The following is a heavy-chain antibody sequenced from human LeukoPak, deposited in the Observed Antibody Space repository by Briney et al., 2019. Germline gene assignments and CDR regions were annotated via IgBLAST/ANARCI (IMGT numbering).Heavy chain of an antibody. D-gene: IGHD4-23*01. Sequence: PGGSLRLSCAASGFTFSSYAMSWVRQAPGKGLEWVSGISWNSGSIGYADSVKGRFTISRDNAKNSLYLQMNSLRAEDTALYYCAKGQGTTVDPGAFDIWGQGTMVTVSS. CDR2: ISWNSGSI. CDR1: GFTFSSYA. V-gene: IGHV3-9*01. J-gene: IGHJ3*02. CDR3: AKGQGTTVDPGAFDI.